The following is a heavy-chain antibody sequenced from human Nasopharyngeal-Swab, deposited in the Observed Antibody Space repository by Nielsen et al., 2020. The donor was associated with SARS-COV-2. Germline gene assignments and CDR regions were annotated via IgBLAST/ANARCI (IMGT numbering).Heavy chain of an antibody. J-gene: IGHJ2*01. D-gene: IGHD7-27*01. CDR3: ARDRALGRYYDV. CDR2: IYYSGTI. Sequence: SETLSLTCTVSGDSISSGAHYWNWIRQHPKKGLEWIGNIYYSGTIDINPSLRSRLSISIDTSKNQFSLSLTSVTAADTAVYYCARDRALGRYYDVWGRGTLVTVSS. CDR1: GDSISSGAHY. V-gene: IGHV4-31*03.